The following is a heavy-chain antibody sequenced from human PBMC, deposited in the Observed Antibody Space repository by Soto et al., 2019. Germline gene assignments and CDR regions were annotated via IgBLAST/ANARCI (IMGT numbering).Heavy chain of an antibody. D-gene: IGHD3-9*01. CDR1: DYYLVNYY. CDR3: ARADYEILTGSYAMDV. CDR2: VSSSGNT. J-gene: IGHJ6*02. Sequence: SETLSLTCPFSDYYLVNYYWFLLRQPVGKGLEWIGRVSSSGNTNANPTLNSRATMSIDTSKNQFSLRLRSVTAADTAVYYCARADYEILTGSYAMDVWGQGPTGTSP. V-gene: IGHV4-4*07.